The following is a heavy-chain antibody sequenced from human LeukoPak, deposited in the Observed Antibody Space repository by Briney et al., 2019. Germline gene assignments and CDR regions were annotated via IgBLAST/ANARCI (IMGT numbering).Heavy chain of an antibody. CDR3: AREVTGTGDYFDY. CDR1: GFTVSSNY. D-gene: IGHD1-1*01. J-gene: IGHJ4*02. CDR2: IYSGGST. V-gene: IGHV3-53*01. Sequence: PGGSLRLSCAASGFTVSSNYMSWVRQAPGKGLEWVSVIYSGGSTYYADSVKGRFTTSRDNSKNTLYLQMNSLRAEDTAVYYCAREVTGTGDYFDYWGQGTLVTVSS.